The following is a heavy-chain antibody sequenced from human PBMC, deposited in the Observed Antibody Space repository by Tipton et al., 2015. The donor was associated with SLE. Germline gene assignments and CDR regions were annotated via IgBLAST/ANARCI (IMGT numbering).Heavy chain of an antibody. D-gene: IGHD4-23*01. J-gene: IGHJ4*02. V-gene: IGHV4-59*01. Sequence: TLSLTCTVSGGSISSYYWSWIRQPPGKGLEWIGSRHHGGSTNYNPALTSRVTISGDPSKNQFSLRLTSVTAADTAVYYCVRDEVAVGDFDYWGQGALVTVSS. CDR1: GGSISSYY. CDR3: VRDEVAVGDFDY. CDR2: RHHGGST.